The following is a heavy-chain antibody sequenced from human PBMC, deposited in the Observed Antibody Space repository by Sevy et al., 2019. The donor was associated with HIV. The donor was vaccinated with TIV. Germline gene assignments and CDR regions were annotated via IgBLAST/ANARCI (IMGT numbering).Heavy chain of an antibody. CDR3: AKGRGGGTYYSDY. Sequence: GGSLRLSCAASGFSFDEYAMNWVRQGPGKGLEWVSGISWNSGTIDYADSVKGRFTISRDNAKNSLYLQMNSLRAEDTALYYCAKGRGGGTYYSDYWGQGTLVTVS. V-gene: IGHV3-9*01. D-gene: IGHD3-16*01. J-gene: IGHJ4*02. CDR1: GFSFDEYA. CDR2: ISWNSGTI.